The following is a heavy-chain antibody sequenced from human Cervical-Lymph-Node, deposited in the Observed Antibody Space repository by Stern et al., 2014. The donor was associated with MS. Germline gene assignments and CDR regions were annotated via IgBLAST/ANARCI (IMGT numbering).Heavy chain of an antibody. D-gene: IGHD4-17*01. CDR1: GGTFSSYA. CDR2: IIPIFGTA. V-gene: IGHV1-69*01. J-gene: IGHJ1*01. Sequence: QVQLGQSGAEVKKPGSSVKVSCKASGGTFSSYAISWVRQAPGQGLERMGGIIPIFGTANYAQKFQGRVTITADESTSTAYMELSSLRSEDTAVYYCARAPDYGYFQHWGQGTLVTVSS. CDR3: ARAPDYGYFQH.